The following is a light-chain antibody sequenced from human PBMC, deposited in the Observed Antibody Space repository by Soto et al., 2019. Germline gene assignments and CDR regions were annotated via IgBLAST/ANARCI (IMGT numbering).Light chain of an antibody. CDR3: QQYSDWPLT. V-gene: IGKV3-15*01. Sequence: EIVMTQSPVTLSVSPGERATLSCRASQSFANSYLAWYQQKPGQAPRLLIFGASTRAAGIPARFSGSGSGTEFTLTISSLQSEDFAVYYCQQYSDWPLTFGGGTKVDNK. CDR1: QSFANSY. J-gene: IGKJ4*01. CDR2: GAS.